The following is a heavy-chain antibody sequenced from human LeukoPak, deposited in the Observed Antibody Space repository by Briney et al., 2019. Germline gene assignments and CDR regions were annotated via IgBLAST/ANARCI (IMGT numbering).Heavy chain of an antibody. V-gene: IGHV4-4*07. Sequence: PSETLSLTCTVSGGSISNYYWSWIRQPAGKGLEWIGRIYTSGSTNYNPSLKSRVTMSVDTSKNRFSLKLSSVTAADTAVYYCARDFRDDFLSGYPFDPWGQGTLVTVSS. D-gene: IGHD3-3*01. J-gene: IGHJ5*02. CDR1: GGSISNYY. CDR2: IYTSGST. CDR3: ARDFRDDFLSGYPFDP.